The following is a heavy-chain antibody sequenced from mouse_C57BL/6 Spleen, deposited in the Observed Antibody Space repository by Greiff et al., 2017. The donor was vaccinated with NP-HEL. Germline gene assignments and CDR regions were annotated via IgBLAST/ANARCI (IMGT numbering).Heavy chain of an antibody. V-gene: IGHV5-6*01. CDR2: ISSGGSYT. Sequence: EVMLVESGGDLVKPGGSLKLSCAASGFTFSSYGMSWVRQTPDKRLEWVATISSGGSYTYYPDSVKGRFTISRDNAKNTLYLQMSSLKSEDTAMYYCARHAPITTVVAERFAYWGQGTLVTVSA. D-gene: IGHD1-1*01. J-gene: IGHJ3*01. CDR1: GFTFSSYG. CDR3: ARHAPITTVVAERFAY.